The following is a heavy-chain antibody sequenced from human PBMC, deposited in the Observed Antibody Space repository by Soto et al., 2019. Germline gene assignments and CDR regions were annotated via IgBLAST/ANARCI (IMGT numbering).Heavy chain of an antibody. CDR3: ARRSTVTTTMYYYYYYGMDV. J-gene: IGHJ6*02. CDR1: GGTFSSYG. V-gene: IGHV1-69*01. CDR2: IIPIFGTA. Sequence: QVQLVQSGAEVKKPGSSVKVSCKASGGTFSSYGISWVRQAPGQGLEWMGGIIPIFGTANYAQKFQGRVTITADESTSTAYMELSSLRSEDTAVYYCARRSTVTTTMYYYYYYGMDVWGQGTTVTVSS. D-gene: IGHD4-4*01.